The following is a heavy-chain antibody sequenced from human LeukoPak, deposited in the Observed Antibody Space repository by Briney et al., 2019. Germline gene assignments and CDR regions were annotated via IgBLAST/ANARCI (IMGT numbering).Heavy chain of an antibody. J-gene: IGHJ4*02. CDR3: ARGFRQLWFFDY. Sequence: GGSLRLSCAASGFTFSSYWMHWVRQAPGKGLVWVSRINSDGSSTNYADSVKGRFTISRDNSRNTLYLQMNSLRTEDTAVYYCARGFRQLWFFDYWGQGALVTVSS. CDR1: GFTFSSYW. V-gene: IGHV3-74*01. D-gene: IGHD5-18*01. CDR2: INSDGSST.